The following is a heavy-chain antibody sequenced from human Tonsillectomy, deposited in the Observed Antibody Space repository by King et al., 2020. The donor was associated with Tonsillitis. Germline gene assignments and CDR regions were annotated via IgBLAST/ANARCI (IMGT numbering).Heavy chain of an antibody. CDR2: ISGSGGGT. V-gene: IGHV3-23*04. CDR3: ARDRNFDWQVGWG. Sequence: VQLVESGGGLVQPGGSLRLSCAASGFTFSSYAMTWVRQAPGKGLEWVSTISGSGGGTYYADSVKGRFTISRDNSKNTLYLQMNSLRAEDTAVYYCARDRNFDWQVGWGWGQGTLVTVSS. J-gene: IGHJ4*02. D-gene: IGHD3-9*01. CDR1: GFTFSSYA.